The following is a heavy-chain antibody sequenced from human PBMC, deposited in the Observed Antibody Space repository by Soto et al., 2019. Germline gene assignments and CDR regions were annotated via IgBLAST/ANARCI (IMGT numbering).Heavy chain of an antibody. J-gene: IGHJ6*03. CDR3: TRLFATYYSDIDV. CDR1: GFVFGNSA. Sequence: EVQLLESGGRVIQPGGSLTVSCAASGFVFGNSAMSWVRQAPGKGLEWVSAITTSATDSNTFYADAVKGRFTISRDDSQNTLYLQMNSLRGEDTAGYYCTRLFATYYSDIDVWGNGTTVTVSS. CDR2: ITTSATDSNT. V-gene: IGHV3-23*01.